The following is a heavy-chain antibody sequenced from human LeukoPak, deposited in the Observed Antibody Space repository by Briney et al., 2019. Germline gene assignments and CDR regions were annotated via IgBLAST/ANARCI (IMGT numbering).Heavy chain of an antibody. CDR2: ISASSAYM. Sequence: GRSLRLSCAASGFTFSSYGMNWVRQAPGKGLEWVSSISASSAYMYYAATVKGRHTISRDNAKNSLYLQMNSLRAEDTAVYYCARDFSETLGVWGQGTLVTVSS. V-gene: IGHV3-21*01. D-gene: IGHD3-10*01. CDR3: ARDFSETLGV. CDR1: GFTFSSYG. J-gene: IGHJ4*02.